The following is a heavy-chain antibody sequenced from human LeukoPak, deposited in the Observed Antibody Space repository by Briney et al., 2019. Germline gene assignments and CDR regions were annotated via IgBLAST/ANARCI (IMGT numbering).Heavy chain of an antibody. D-gene: IGHD6-19*01. CDR2: ISGSGDNT. J-gene: IGHJ3*02. CDR1: GFTFSNYA. CDR3: AKGIAVAAYGFDI. Sequence: GGSLRLSCAASGFTFSNYAMSWVRQAPGKGLEWVSAISGSGDNTNYADSVKGRFTISRDNSKNTLYLQMNSLRAEDTAVFYCAKGIAVAAYGFDIWGQGTMVTVSS. V-gene: IGHV3-23*01.